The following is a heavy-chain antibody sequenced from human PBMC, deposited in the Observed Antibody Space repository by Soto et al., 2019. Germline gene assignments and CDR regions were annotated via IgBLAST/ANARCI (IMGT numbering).Heavy chain of an antibody. V-gene: IGHV3-23*01. J-gene: IGHJ5*02. CDR1: GFTFRSYA. CDR2: ISGSGGST. CDR3: AKAYTSGSYYIDWFYP. D-gene: IGHD1-26*01. Sequence: ELQLLASGGGLVQPGGSLRLSCAASGFTFRSYAMIWVRQAPGKGLEWVSAISGSGGSTYYADSVKCRFTISRDTSKNTLYKQRNILRAEDTGVYYFAKAYTSGSYYIDWFYPWGQGTLVPVAS.